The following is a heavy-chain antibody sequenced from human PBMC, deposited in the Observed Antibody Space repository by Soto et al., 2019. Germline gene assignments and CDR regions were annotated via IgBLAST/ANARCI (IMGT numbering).Heavy chain of an antibody. CDR2: ISGSGGST. CDR3: AKDTQLLYYYYYYYMDV. Sequence: GGSLRLSCAASGFTFSSYAMSWVRQAPGKGLEWVSAISGSGGSTYYADSVKGRFTISRDNSKNTLYLQMNSLRAEDTAVYYCAKDTQLLYYYYYYYMDVWGKGTTVTVSS. V-gene: IGHV3-23*01. J-gene: IGHJ6*03. D-gene: IGHD2-2*01. CDR1: GFTFSSYA.